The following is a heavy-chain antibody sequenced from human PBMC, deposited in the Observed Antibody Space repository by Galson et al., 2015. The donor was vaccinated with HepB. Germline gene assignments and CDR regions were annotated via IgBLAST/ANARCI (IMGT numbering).Heavy chain of an antibody. Sequence: SLRLSCAASGFSFSSYALYWVRQAPGKGLEWVGVISYDGSNEYYADSVKGRFTISRDNSKNTLYLQMNSLRAEDTAVYYCSTVPIVGATIKGLFDYWGQGTLVTVSS. CDR3: STVPIVGATIKGLFDY. V-gene: IGHV3-30-3*01. CDR1: GFSFSSYA. J-gene: IGHJ4*02. CDR2: ISYDGSNE. D-gene: IGHD1-26*01.